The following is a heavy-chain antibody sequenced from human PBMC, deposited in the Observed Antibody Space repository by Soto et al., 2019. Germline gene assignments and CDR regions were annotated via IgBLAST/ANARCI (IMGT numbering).Heavy chain of an antibody. D-gene: IGHD3-9*01. V-gene: IGHV3-23*01. CDR1: GFTFSNFA. Sequence: AGGSLRLSCVVSGFTFSNFAMSWVRQAPGKGLEWVSTLTGSSGVTYYADSVKGRFAISRDNSRNTLSLQMNSLTAEDTAVYYCAKGGATYGLLTHDYWGQGTRVTAPQ. CDR3: AKGGATYGLLTHDY. J-gene: IGHJ4*02. CDR2: LTGSSGVT.